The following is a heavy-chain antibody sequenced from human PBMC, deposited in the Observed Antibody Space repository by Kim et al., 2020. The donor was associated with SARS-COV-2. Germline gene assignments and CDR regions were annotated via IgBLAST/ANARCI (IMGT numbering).Heavy chain of an antibody. CDR3: VRDLTYYGDAFAF. Sequence: GGSLRLSCAASGFTFSNSWMHWVRQIPGKGLVWVARINTDGSGTAYADSVKDRFTISRDNAKNTLYLQMSSLGAEDTAIYYCVRDLTYYGDAFAFWGPGTLVTVSS. CDR2: INTDGSGT. J-gene: IGHJ4*02. V-gene: IGHV3-74*01. CDR1: GFTFSNSW. D-gene: IGHD3-22*01.